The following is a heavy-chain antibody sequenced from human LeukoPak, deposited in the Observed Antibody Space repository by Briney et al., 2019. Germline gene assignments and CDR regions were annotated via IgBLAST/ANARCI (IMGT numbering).Heavy chain of an antibody. D-gene: IGHD3-16*02. J-gene: IGHJ4*02. CDR2: INPNSGGT. CDR3: ARGREYDYVWGSYRPMPPDY. CDR1: GYTFTGYY. V-gene: IGHV1-2*02. Sequence: ASVKVSCKASGYTFTGYYMHWVRQAPGQGLEWMGWINPNSGGTNYAQKFQGRVTMTRDTSISTAYMELSSLRSEDTAVYYCARGREYDYVWGSYRPMPPDYWGQGTLVTVSS.